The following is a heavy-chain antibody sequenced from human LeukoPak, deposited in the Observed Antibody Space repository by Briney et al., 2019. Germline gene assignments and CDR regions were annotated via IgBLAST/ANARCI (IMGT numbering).Heavy chain of an antibody. J-gene: IGHJ6*02. CDR1: GYSFTSYW. Sequence: GESLQISCQGSGYSFTSYWIAWVRQMPGKGLEWMGIIYPGDSDTRYSPSFQGQVTISADKSISTAYLQWSSLKASDTAMYYCARRQGTVISPGGMDVWGQGTTVTVSS. CDR3: ARRQGTVISPGGMDV. CDR2: IYPGDSDT. V-gene: IGHV5-51*01. D-gene: IGHD4-23*01.